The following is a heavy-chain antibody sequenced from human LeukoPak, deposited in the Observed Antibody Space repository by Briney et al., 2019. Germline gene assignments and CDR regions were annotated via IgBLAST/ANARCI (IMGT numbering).Heavy chain of an antibody. V-gene: IGHV3-21*01. CDR3: ARGQRRHIDMAPSFDY. CDR2: ISSSSSYI. Sequence: GGSLRLSCAASGSTFSSYSMNWVRQAPGKGLEWVSSISSSSSYIYYADSMKGRFTISRDNSKNTLYLQMNSLRGEDTAVYSCARGQRRHIDMAPSFDYWGQGTLVTVSS. J-gene: IGHJ4*02. D-gene: IGHD5-24*01. CDR1: GSTFSSYS.